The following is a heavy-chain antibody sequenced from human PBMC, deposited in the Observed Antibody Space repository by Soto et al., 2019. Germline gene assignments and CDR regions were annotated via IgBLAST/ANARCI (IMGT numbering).Heavy chain of an antibody. Sequence: PSETLSLTCAVYGGSFSGYYWSWIRQPPGKGLEWIGEINHSGSTNYNPSLKSRVTISVDTSKNQFSLKLSSVTAADTAVYYCARGRGSAYDSSGYRGLNWFDSWGQGTRVTVSS. CDR2: INHSGST. CDR1: GGSFSGYY. D-gene: IGHD3-22*01. J-gene: IGHJ5*01. CDR3: ARGRGSAYDSSGYRGLNWFDS. V-gene: IGHV4-34*01.